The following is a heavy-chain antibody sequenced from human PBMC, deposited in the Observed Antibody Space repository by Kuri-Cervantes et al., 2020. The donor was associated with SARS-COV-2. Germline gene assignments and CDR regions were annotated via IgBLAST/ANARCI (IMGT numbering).Heavy chain of an antibody. CDR3: ARFPSSSWYHFDY. CDR1: GDSLSSDDYY. J-gene: IGHJ4*02. CDR2: IHYSGST. D-gene: IGHD6-13*01. Sequence: LRLSCTVSGDSLSSDDYYWAWIRQSPGKGLEWIAYIHYSGSTNYNPSLKSRVPLSVAPSKNQFSLKMTSVTSADSAVYYCARFPSSSWYHFDYWGQGTLVTVSS. V-gene: IGHV4-30-4*01.